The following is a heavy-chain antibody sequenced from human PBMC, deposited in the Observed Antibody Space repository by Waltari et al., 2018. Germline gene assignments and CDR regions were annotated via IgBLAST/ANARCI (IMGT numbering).Heavy chain of an antibody. CDR3: ARQTTGYSSSWYPYYFDY. CDR1: GGSISSSSYY. J-gene: IGHJ4*02. V-gene: IGHV4-39*01. Sequence: QLQLQESGPGLVKPSETLSLTCTVSGGSISSSSYYWGWIRQPPGKGLEWIGSIYYSGSTYDNPSLKRRVTISGDTSKNQFSLKLSSVTAADTAVYYCARQTTGYSSSWYPYYFDYWGQGTLVTVSS. D-gene: IGHD6-13*01. CDR2: IYYSGST.